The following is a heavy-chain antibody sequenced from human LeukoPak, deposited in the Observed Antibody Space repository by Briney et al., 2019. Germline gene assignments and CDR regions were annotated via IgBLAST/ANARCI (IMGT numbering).Heavy chain of an antibody. CDR3: VKGYWGSMVGY. D-gene: IGHD3-16*01. Sequence: GESLKISCSASGFTFSSYAMHWVRQAPGKGLEYVSAISSNGGSTYYADSVKGRFTISRDNSKNTLYLQMSSLRAEDTAVYYCVKGYWGSMVGYWGQGTLVTVSS. J-gene: IGHJ4*02. V-gene: IGHV3-64D*09. CDR2: ISSNGGST. CDR1: GFTFSSYA.